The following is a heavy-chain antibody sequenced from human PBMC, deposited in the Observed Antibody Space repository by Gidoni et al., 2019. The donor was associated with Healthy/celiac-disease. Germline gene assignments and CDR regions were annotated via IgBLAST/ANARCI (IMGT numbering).Heavy chain of an antibody. CDR1: GFTFISYA. D-gene: IGHD3-22*01. CDR2: ISSNGGST. V-gene: IGHV3-64D*06. J-gene: IGHJ4*02. CDR3: VKSSGYYPYYFDY. Sequence: EVQLVESGGGLVQPGGSLRLSCSSSGFTFISYARHWVRQAPGKGLEYVSAISSNGGSTYYADSVKGRFTISRDNSKNTLYLQMSSLRAEDTAVYYCVKSSGYYPYYFDYWGQGTLVTVSS.